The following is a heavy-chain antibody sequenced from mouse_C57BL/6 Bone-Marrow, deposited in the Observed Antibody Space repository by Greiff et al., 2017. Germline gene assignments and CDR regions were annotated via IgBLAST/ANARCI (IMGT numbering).Heavy chain of an antibody. D-gene: IGHD1-1*01. CDR3: ARKVDYYGSSPPY. J-gene: IGHJ3*01. CDR1: GFTFSDYG. Sequence: EVKLMESGGGLVKPGGSLKLSCAASGFTFSDYGMHWVRQAPEKGLEWVAYISSGSSTIYYADTVKGRFTISRDNAKTTLFLQMTSLRSEDTAMYYCARKVDYYGSSPPYWGQGTLVTVSA. V-gene: IGHV5-17*01. CDR2: ISSGSSTI.